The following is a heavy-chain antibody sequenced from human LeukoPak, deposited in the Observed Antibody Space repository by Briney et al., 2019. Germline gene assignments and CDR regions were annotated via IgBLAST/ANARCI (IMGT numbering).Heavy chain of an antibody. CDR1: GFTVSSNS. CDR2: IYSRGDT. V-gene: IGHV3-53*01. Sequence: GGSLRLSCAASGFTVSSNSMNWVRQAPGKGPERVSVIYSRGDTNYADSVKGRFTISRDNSKNTLYLQMNSLRAEDTAVYYCARAGPYSHNSFDYWGQGTLVTVSS. D-gene: IGHD1-1*01. CDR3: ARAGPYSHNSFDY. J-gene: IGHJ4*02.